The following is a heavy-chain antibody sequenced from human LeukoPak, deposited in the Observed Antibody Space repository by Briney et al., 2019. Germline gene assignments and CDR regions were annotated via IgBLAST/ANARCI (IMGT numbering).Heavy chain of an antibody. CDR1: GFTFSSYA. J-gene: IGHJ4*02. Sequence: GGSLRLSCAASGFTFSSYAMNWVRQAPGKGLEWVSAISDSGGSTYYADSVKGRFTISRDNSKNTLYLQMNSLRAEDTAVYYCAKDHYYDSSGYSDYRGQGTLVTVSS. CDR3: AKDHYYDSSGYSDY. D-gene: IGHD3-22*01. CDR2: ISDSGGST. V-gene: IGHV3-23*01.